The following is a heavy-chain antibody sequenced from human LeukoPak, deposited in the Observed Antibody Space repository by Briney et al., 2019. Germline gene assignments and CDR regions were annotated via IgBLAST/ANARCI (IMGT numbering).Heavy chain of an antibody. CDR1: GFTFDDYA. CDR2: LSWDGGST. J-gene: IGHJ4*02. V-gene: IGHV3-43D*03. D-gene: IGHD6-19*01. CDR3: AKASGIAVTGIDY. Sequence: GGSLRLSCAVSGFTFDDYAMHWVRQAPGKGLEWVSLLSWDGGSTYYADSVQGRFSLYRANSKNSLYLQMNSLRAEDTAFYYCAKASGIAVTGIDYWGQGTLVTVSS.